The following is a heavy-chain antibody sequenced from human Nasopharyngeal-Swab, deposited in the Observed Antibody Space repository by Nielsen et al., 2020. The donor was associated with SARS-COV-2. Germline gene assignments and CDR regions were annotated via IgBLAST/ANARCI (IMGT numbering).Heavy chain of an antibody. CDR1: GFTFSSYA. CDR2: ISSRSSYI. J-gene: IGHJ4*02. V-gene: IGHV3-21*01. Sequence: GGSLRLSCAASGFTFSSYAMSWVRQAPGKGLEWVSSISSRSSYIYYADSVKGRFTISRDNAKNSLYLQMNSLRAEDTAVYYCARGAGTALYYFDYWGQGTLVTVSS. CDR3: ARGAGTALYYFDY. D-gene: IGHD6-19*01.